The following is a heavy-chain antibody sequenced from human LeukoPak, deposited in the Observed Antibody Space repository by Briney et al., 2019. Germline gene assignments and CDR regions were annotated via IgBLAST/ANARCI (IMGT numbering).Heavy chain of an antibody. CDR3: ARGHAPVCTSCYNDY. Sequence: ASVKVSCKASGYTFTSYGISWVRQAPGQGLEWMGWISAYNGNTNYAQKLQGRVTMTTDTSTSTAYMELRSLRSDDTAVYYCARGHAPVCTSCYNDYWGQGTLVTVSS. D-gene: IGHD2-2*02. CDR1: GYTFTSYG. CDR2: ISAYNGNT. J-gene: IGHJ4*02. V-gene: IGHV1-18*01.